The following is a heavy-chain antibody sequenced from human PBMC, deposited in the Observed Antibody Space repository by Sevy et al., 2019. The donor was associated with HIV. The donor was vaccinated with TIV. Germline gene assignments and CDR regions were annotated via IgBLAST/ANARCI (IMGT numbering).Heavy chain of an antibody. CDR2: SSGDNGNS. CDR1: GFNLNIYG. CDR3: ATTKDYYDSSGYPFDY. Sequence: ASVKVSCKASGFNLNIYGISWVRQAPGQGLEWLGWSSGDNGNSNYAQKLQGRVTMTTDTSTSTAYMELSSLRSDDTAVYYCATTKDYYDSSGYPFDYWGQGTLVTVSS. D-gene: IGHD3-22*01. V-gene: IGHV1-18*01. J-gene: IGHJ4*02.